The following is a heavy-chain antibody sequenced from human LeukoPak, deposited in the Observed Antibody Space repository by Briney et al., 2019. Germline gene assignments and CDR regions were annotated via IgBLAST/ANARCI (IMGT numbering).Heavy chain of an antibody. Sequence: PGGSLRLSCSASGFTFDDYGSAWVRQGPGKGLEWVSGINWNGGSTGYADSVKGRFTMSRDNAKNAVYLQMNSLRVEDTALYYCARDVGRQARGVYGEWRQGTPVIVSS. CDR1: GFTFDDYG. J-gene: IGHJ4*03. V-gene: IGHV3-20*04. D-gene: IGHD3-10*01. CDR2: INWNGGST. CDR3: ARDVGRQARGVYGE.